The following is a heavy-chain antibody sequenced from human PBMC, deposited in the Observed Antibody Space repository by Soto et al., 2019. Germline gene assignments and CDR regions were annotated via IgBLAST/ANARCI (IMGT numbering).Heavy chain of an antibody. D-gene: IGHD4-17*01. CDR1: GGSVSRGSYY. CDR3: ARVPYGDYAGYYYYGMDV. V-gene: IGHV4-61*01. Sequence: PSETLSLTCTVSGGSVSRGSYYWSWIRQPPGKGLEWIGYIYYSGSTNYNPSLKSRVTISVDTSKNQFSLKLSSVTAADTAVYYCARVPYGDYAGYYYYGMDVWGQGTTVTVSS. J-gene: IGHJ6*02. CDR2: IYYSGST.